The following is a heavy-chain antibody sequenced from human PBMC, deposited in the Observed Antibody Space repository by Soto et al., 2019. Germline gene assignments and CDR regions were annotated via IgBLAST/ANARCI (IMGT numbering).Heavy chain of an antibody. CDR2: IYYSGST. CDR1: GGSIRSYY. V-gene: IGHV4-59*01. D-gene: IGHD1-7*01. J-gene: IGHJ3*02. Sequence: QVQLQESGPGLVKPSETLSLTCTVSGGSIRSYYWSWIRQPPGKGLEWIGYIYYSGSTNYNPSLKXRVTLSVDTSKNQFSLKLSSVTAADTAVYYCARNYGHAFDIWGQGTMVTVSS. CDR3: ARNYGHAFDI.